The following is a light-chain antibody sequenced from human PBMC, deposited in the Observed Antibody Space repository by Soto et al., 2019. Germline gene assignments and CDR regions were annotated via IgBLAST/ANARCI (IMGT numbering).Light chain of an antibody. CDR2: SNN. Sequence: QSVLTQPPSASGTPGQRVTISCTGSSSNIGSNTVNWYQQLPGTAPKLLINSNNQRPSGVPDRFSGSKSGTSASLAISGLQSEDGADYYCAAWDDSLNGYVFGTGTKLTVL. V-gene: IGLV1-44*01. J-gene: IGLJ1*01. CDR3: AAWDDSLNGYV. CDR1: SSNIGSNT.